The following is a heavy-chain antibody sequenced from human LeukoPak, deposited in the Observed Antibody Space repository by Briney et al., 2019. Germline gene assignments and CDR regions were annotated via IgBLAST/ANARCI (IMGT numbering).Heavy chain of an antibody. CDR2: IYYSGST. J-gene: IGHJ4*02. CDR1: GGSISSSSYY. D-gene: IGHD3-10*01. Sequence: SETLSLTCTVSGGSISSSSYYWGWIRQPPGKGPEWIGSIYYSGSTYYNPSLKSRVTISVDTSKNQISLKLSSVTAADTAVYYCARIPMVRGVYYFDYWGQGTLVTVSS. V-gene: IGHV4-39*01. CDR3: ARIPMVRGVYYFDY.